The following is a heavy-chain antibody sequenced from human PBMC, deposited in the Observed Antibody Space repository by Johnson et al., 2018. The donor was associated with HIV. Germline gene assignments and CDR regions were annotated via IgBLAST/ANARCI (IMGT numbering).Heavy chain of an antibody. Sequence: QVQLVESGGGVVQPGRSLRLSCAASGFTFSSYAMHWVRQAPGKGLEWVAVISYDGSNKYYADSVKGQFNISRDNSKNTLYLQMNSLRAEDTALYYCAKDTSGSSTSAFDIWGQGTMVTVSS. D-gene: IGHD6-6*01. CDR3: AKDTSGSSTSAFDI. V-gene: IGHV3-30-3*01. J-gene: IGHJ3*02. CDR1: GFTFSSYA. CDR2: ISYDGSNK.